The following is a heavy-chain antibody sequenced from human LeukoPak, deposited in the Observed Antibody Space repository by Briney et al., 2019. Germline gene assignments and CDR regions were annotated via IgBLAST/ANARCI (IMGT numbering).Heavy chain of an antibody. V-gene: IGHV1-2*06. J-gene: IGHJ6*03. CDR1: GYTFTGYY. CDR2: INPNSGGT. CDR3: ARNYYGSGSYYYYYYMDV. Sequence: ASVKASCKASGYTFTGYYMHWVRQAPGQGLEWMGRINPNSGGTNYAQKFQGRVTMTRDTSISTAYMELSRLRSDDMAVYYCARNYYGSGSYYYYYYMDVWGKGTTVTVSS. D-gene: IGHD3-10*01.